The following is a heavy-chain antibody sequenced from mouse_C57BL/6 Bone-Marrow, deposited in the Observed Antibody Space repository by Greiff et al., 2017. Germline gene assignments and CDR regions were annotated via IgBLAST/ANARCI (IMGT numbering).Heavy chain of an antibody. CDR1: GYTFTSYW. CDR3: ARGGYYGSSSYYFDY. V-gene: IGHV1-50*01. D-gene: IGHD1-1*01. Sequence: QVQLQQPGAELVKPGASVKLSCKASGYTFTSYWMQWVKQRPGQGLEWIGEIDPSDSYTNYNQKFKGKATLTVDTSSSTAYMQLSSRTSEDSAVYYCARGGYYGSSSYYFDYWGQGTTLTVSS. CDR2: IDPSDSYT. J-gene: IGHJ2*01.